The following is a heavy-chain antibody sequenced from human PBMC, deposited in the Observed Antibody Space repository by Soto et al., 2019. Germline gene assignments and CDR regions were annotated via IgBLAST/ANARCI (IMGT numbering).Heavy chain of an antibody. J-gene: IGHJ3*02. CDR3: AATRAYYYDSSGPDAFDI. Sequence: ASVKVSCKASGYTFTGYYMHWVRQAPGQGLEWMGWINPNSGGTNYAQKFQGWVTMTRDTSISTAYMELSRLRSDDTAVYYCAATRAYYYDSSGPDAFDIWGQGTTVTVSS. V-gene: IGHV1-2*04. CDR2: INPNSGGT. D-gene: IGHD3-22*01. CDR1: GYTFTGYY.